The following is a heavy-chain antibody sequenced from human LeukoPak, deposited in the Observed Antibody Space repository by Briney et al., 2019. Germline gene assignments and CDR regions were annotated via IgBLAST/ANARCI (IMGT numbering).Heavy chain of an antibody. V-gene: IGHV3-74*01. CDR1: GFTFSRYW. Sequence: GGSLRLSCAASGFTFSRYWMHWVRQAPGKGLVWVSRIDSDGSSTSYADSVKGRFTISRDNSKNTLYLQMNSLRAEDTAVYYCARVEGATPFDYWGQGTLVTVSS. CDR2: IDSDGSST. CDR3: ARVEGATPFDY. J-gene: IGHJ4*02. D-gene: IGHD1-26*01.